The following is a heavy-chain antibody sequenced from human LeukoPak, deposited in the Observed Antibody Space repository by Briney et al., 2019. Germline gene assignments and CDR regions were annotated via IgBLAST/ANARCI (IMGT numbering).Heavy chain of an antibody. CDR3: AGHHPRNTVDF. Sequence: PSETLSLTCTVSGGSISSYYWSWIRQPPGKGLEWIAYISDIESINYNPSLKSRVTISLDTSKSQFSLKLSSVTAADTAVYYCAGHHPRNTVDFWGQGTLVTVSS. J-gene: IGHJ4*02. D-gene: IGHD2-8*02. V-gene: IGHV4-59*08. CDR2: ISDIESI. CDR1: GGSISSYY.